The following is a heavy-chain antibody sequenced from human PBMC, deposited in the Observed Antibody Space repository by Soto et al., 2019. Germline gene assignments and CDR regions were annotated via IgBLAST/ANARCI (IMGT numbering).Heavy chain of an antibody. V-gene: IGHV3-11*06. D-gene: IGHD1-1*01. CDR3: VRSTGCRQAGIYKYGLDV. J-gene: IGHJ6*02. Sequence: QVQLVESGGGLVKPGGSLRLSCTGSGFSLRDHWMAWIRQAPGKGLECVSYVSANGEYTNYADSVKGRFIISRDDAKNSVWLQISSLRVEYTGVYYCVRSTGCRQAGIYKYGLDVWGQGTTVTVSS. CDR1: GFSLRDHW. CDR2: VSANGEYT.